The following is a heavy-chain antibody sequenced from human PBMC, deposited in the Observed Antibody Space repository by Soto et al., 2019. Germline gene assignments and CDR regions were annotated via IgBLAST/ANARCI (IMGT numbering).Heavy chain of an antibody. Sequence: PGGSLRLSCAASGFTFSSYSMNWVRQAPGKGLEWVSSISSSSSYIYYADSVKGRFTINPDTSKNQFSLQLNSVTPEDTAVYYCAREGRALVVAATRGWFDPWGQGTLVTVSS. CDR3: AREGRALVVAATRGWFDP. J-gene: IGHJ5*02. V-gene: IGHV3-21*01. CDR2: ISSSSSYI. D-gene: IGHD2-15*01. CDR1: GFTFSSYS.